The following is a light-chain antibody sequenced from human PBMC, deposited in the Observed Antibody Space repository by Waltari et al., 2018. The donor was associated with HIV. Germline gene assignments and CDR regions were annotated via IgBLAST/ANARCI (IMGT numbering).Light chain of an antibody. CDR2: KAS. Sequence: DIQMTQSPSTLSASVGDRVTITCRASQSISSWLAWYQQKPGKAPKLLIYKASTLESGDPSRFSGSGSGTEFTLTISSLQPDDFATYYCQQYISYPYTFGQGTKLEIK. V-gene: IGKV1-5*03. CDR1: QSISSW. J-gene: IGKJ2*01. CDR3: QQYISYPYT.